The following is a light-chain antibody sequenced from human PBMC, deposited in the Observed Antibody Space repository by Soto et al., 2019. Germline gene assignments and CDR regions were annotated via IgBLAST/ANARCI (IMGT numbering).Light chain of an antibody. J-gene: IGKJ4*01. Sequence: EIVLTQSPGTQSLSPGGRATLSCRASQSVSNNFLAWYQQKPGQAPRLLIYNAATRATGIPDRFSGSGSGTDFTLTISRLEPEDFAVYHCQQYASSLLTFGGGTKVEIK. V-gene: IGKV3-20*01. CDR1: QSVSNNF. CDR2: NAA. CDR3: QQYASSLLT.